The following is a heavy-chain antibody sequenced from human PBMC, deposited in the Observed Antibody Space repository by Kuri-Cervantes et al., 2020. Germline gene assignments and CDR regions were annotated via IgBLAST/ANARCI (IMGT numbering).Heavy chain of an antibody. Sequence: ASVKVSCKASGYTFTGYYMHWVRQAPGQGLEWMGWINPNSGGTNYAQKFQGWVTMTRDTSISTAYMELSRLRSDDTAVYYCARSRGYYDSSGYHDYWGQGTLVTVSS. CDR2: INPNSGGT. CDR1: GYTFTGYY. D-gene: IGHD3-22*01. V-gene: IGHV1-2*04. CDR3: ARSRGYYDSSGYHDY. J-gene: IGHJ4*02.